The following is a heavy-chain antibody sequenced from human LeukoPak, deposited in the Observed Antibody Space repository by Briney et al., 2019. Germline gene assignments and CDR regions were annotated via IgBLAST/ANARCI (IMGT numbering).Heavy chain of an antibody. Sequence: GGSLRLSCAASGFIFSGFTMNWVRQAPGKGLEWVSYISSSGTTIYYADSVKGRFAISRDNAKNSLFLQVNSLRAEDTAVYYCARSSGTYHFDYWGQGTLVTVSS. V-gene: IGHV3-48*04. J-gene: IGHJ4*02. CDR1: GFIFSGFT. D-gene: IGHD1-26*01. CDR2: ISSSGTTI. CDR3: ARSSGTYHFDY.